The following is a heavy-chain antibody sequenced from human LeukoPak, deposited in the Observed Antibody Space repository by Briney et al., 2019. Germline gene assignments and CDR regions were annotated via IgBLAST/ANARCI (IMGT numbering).Heavy chain of an antibody. D-gene: IGHD6-6*01. CDR3: ARDRNSGSSLDI. CDR1: GYTFTGYY. J-gene: IGHJ3*02. CDR2: IYPYSGDT. Sequence: GASVTVSCKASGYTFTGYYIHWVRQAPGQGLEWMGWIYPYSGDTNYAQNFQGRVTMTRDTSIRTAYMELSSLKSDDAAVYYCARDRNSGSSLDIWGQGTMLTVSS. V-gene: IGHV1-2*02.